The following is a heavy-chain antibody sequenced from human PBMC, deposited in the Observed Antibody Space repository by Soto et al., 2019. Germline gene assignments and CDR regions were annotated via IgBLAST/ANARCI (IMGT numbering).Heavy chain of an antibody. J-gene: IGHJ6*02. V-gene: IGHV4-59*01. Sequence: SETLSLTCTVSGGSISSYYWSWIRQPPGKGLEWIGYIYYSGSTNYNPSLKSRVTISVDTSKNQFSLKLSSVTAADTAVYYCARGGKYYYDSSGYYWSALYYYGMDVWSQGTTVTVSS. CDR1: GGSISSYY. D-gene: IGHD3-22*01. CDR2: IYYSGST. CDR3: ARGGKYYYDSSGYYWSALYYYGMDV.